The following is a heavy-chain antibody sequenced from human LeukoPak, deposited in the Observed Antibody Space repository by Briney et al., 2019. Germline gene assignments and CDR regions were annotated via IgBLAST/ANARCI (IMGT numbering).Heavy chain of an antibody. V-gene: IGHV4-59*01. CDR3: ARVPYSGSYRGAFDY. Sequence: PSETLSLTCTVSGGSISSYYWSWIRQPPGKGLEWIGYIYYSGSTNYNPSLKSRVTISVDTSKNQFSLKLSSVTAADTAVYYCARVPYSGSYRGAFDYWGQGTLVTVPS. J-gene: IGHJ4*02. CDR2: IYYSGST. CDR1: GGSISSYY. D-gene: IGHD1-26*01.